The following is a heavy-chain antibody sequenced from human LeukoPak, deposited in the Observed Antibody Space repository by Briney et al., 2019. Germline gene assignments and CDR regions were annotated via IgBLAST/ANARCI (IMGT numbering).Heavy chain of an antibody. V-gene: IGHV3-30-3*01. D-gene: IGHD6-6*01. CDR3: ARDLVAAHSH. Sequence: GGSLRLSCAASGFTFSSYAMHWVRQAPGKGLEWVAVISYDGSNKYYADSVKGRFTISRDNSKNTLYLQMNSLRAEDTAVYYCARDLVAAHSHWGQGTLVTVSS. CDR2: ISYDGSNK. CDR1: GFTFSSYA. J-gene: IGHJ4*02.